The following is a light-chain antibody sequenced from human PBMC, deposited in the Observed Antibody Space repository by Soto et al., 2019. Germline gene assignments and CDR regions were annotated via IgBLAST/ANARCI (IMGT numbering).Light chain of an antibody. Sequence: QSVLTQPPSVSGAPGQRVTISGTGSSSNIGAGYDVHWYQQLPGTAPKLLISGNSNRPSGVPDRFSGSKSGTSASLDITGRQAEDEADYYCQSYSSSLSGSVFGGGPKLT. V-gene: IGLV1-40*01. J-gene: IGLJ2*01. CDR2: GNS. CDR3: QSYSSSLSGSV. CDR1: SSNIGAGYD.